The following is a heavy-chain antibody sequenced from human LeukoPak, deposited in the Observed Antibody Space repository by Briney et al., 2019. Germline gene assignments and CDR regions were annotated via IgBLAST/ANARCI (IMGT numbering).Heavy chain of an antibody. J-gene: IGHJ4*02. Sequence: SETLSLTCTVSGGSISSSSHYWGWFRQAPGKGLEWIGYIYYSGSSFCNPSLKSRATMSVDTSKNQFSLRLNSVTAADTAVYYCARGPTVTTDYWGQGTLVTVSS. CDR3: ARGPTVTTDY. D-gene: IGHD4-17*01. CDR1: GGSISSSSHY. V-gene: IGHV4-39*01. CDR2: IYYSGSS.